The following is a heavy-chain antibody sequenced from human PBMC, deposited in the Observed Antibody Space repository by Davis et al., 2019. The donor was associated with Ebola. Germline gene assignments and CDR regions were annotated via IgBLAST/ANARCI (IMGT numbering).Heavy chain of an antibody. CDR2: IYTSGRT. V-gene: IGHV4-4*07. CDR3: VRDGCPGGSCYCGDY. Sequence: PSETLSLTCTVSGGSISSHYWSWIRQPAGKGLEWIGLIYTSGRTNYNPSLKSRVTMSVDKCKNQFSLRLSSVTAADTAVYYCVRDGCPGGSCYCGDYWGQGTLVTVSS. D-gene: IGHD2-15*01. CDR1: GGSISSHY. J-gene: IGHJ4*02.